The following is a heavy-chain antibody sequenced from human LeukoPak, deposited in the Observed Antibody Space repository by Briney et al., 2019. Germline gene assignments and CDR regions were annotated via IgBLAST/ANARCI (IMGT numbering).Heavy chain of an antibody. CDR1: GESFSGYY. D-gene: IGHD2-2*01. CDR2: INHSGST. J-gene: IGHJ4*02. V-gene: IGHV4-34*01. Sequence: PSETLSLTCAVYGESFSGYYWSSVRQPPGKGVEWVGEINHSGSTNYNPSLKSRVTISVDTSKNQFSLKLSSVTAADTAVYYCARRLTGYCSSTSCSRREYYFDYWGQGTLVTGSS. CDR3: ARRLTGYCSSTSCSRREYYFDY.